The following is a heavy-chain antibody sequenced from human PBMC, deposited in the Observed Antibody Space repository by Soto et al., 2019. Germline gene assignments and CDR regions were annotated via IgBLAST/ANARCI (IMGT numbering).Heavy chain of an antibody. Sequence: GGSLRLSCAASGFTFSRYSMNWVRQAPGKGLEWVSSISSTTNYIYYADSMKGRFTVSRDNAKNSVYLDMNSLSAEDTAVYYCARESEDFTSNFDYWGQGTLVTVSS. V-gene: IGHV3-21*01. J-gene: IGHJ4*02. CDR3: ARESEDFTSNFDY. CDR1: GFTFSRYS. CDR2: ISSTTNYI.